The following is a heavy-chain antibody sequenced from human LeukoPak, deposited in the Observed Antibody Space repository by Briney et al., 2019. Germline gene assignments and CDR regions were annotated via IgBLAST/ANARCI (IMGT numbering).Heavy chain of an antibody. CDR2: IYYSGST. Sequence: SETLSLTCTVSGGSISSYYWSWIRQPPGKGLKWIGYIYYSGSTNYNPSLKSRVTISVDTSKNQFSLKLSSVTAADTAVYYCAGGFSSSWYNWFDPWGQGTLVTVSS. D-gene: IGHD6-13*01. J-gene: IGHJ5*02. CDR3: AGGFSSSWYNWFDP. CDR1: GGSISSYY. V-gene: IGHV4-59*08.